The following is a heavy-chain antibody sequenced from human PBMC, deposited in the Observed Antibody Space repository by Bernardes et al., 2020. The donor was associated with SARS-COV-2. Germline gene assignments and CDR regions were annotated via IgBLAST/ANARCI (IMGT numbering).Heavy chain of an antibody. D-gene: IGHD3-16*02. J-gene: IGHJ4*02. V-gene: IGHV2-5*02. CDR2: IYWDDDK. CDR1: GFSLSTSGVG. CDR3: AGRLYDYVWGSYRER. Sequence: SGPTLVKPTQTLTLTCTFSGFSLSTSGVGVGWIRQPPGKALEWLALIYWDDDKRYSPSLKSRLTITKDTSKNQVVLTMTNMDPVDTATYYCAGRLYDYVWGSYRERWGQGTLVTVSS.